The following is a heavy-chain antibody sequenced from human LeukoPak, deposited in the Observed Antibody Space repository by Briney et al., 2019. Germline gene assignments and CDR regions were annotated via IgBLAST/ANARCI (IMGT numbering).Heavy chain of an antibody. CDR1: GDSVSSNSAA. Sequence: PSQTLSLTCAISGDSVSSNSAAWNWFRQSPSRGLEWLGRTYYRSKWYNDYAVTVKSRIIINPDTSKNQFSLQLNSVNPEDTAVYYCVRDRWFGELDVWGQGTTVTVSS. CDR3: VRDRWFGELDV. CDR2: TYYRSKWYN. V-gene: IGHV6-1*01. D-gene: IGHD3-10*01. J-gene: IGHJ6*02.